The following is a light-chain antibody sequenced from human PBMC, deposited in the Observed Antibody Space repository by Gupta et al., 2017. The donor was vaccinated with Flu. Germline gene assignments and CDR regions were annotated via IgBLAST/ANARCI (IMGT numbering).Light chain of an antibody. CDR1: QSIINW. J-gene: IGKJ1*01. CDR2: KAS. Sequence: DIQVTQSPSTLSASVGDRVTITCRASQSIINWLAWYQQKPGKAPKLLIYKASRLESGVPARFSGSGSGTEFTLTISSLQPDDLATYFCQQYNDYPVTFGQGTKVEIK. V-gene: IGKV1-5*03. CDR3: QQYNDYPVT.